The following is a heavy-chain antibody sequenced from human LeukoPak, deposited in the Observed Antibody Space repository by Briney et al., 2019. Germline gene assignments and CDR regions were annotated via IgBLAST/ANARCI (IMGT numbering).Heavy chain of an antibody. V-gene: IGHV4-38-2*02. CDR2: IYHSGST. D-gene: IGHD3-9*01. Sequence: SETLSLTCTVSGYSISSGYYWGWIRQPPGKGLEWIGSIYHSGSTYYNPSLKSPVTISVDTSKNQFSLKLSSVTAADTAVYYCARTSDIGNWFDPWGQGTLVTVSS. CDR3: ARTSDIGNWFDP. CDR1: GYSISSGYY. J-gene: IGHJ5*02.